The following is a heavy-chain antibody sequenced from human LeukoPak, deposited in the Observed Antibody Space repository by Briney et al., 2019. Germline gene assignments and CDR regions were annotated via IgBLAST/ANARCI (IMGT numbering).Heavy chain of an antibody. D-gene: IGHD3-22*01. V-gene: IGHV2-70*11. CDR2: IGWDDK. Sequence: SGPALVKPTQTLTLTCTFSGFSLSTSGMCVSWIRQPPGKALEWLARIGWDDKYYSTSLKTRLTISKDTSKNQVVLTITNMDPVDTATYYCARMTPSSGSIWGQGTLVTVSS. CDR1: GFSLSTSGMC. CDR3: ARMTPSSGSI. J-gene: IGHJ4*02.